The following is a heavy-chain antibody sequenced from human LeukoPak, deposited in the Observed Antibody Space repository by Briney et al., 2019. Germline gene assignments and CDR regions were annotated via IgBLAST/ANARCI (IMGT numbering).Heavy chain of an antibody. J-gene: IGHJ5*02. CDR1: GFTFSSYG. D-gene: IGHD3-10*01. CDR2: IWYDGSNK. CDR3: ARDPSTMVRRVPGSRFDP. Sequence: GGSLRLSCAASGFTFSSYGMHWVRQAPGKGLEWVAVIWYDGSNKYYADSVKGRFTISRDNSKNTLYLQMNSLRAEDTAVYYCARDPSTMVRRVPGSRFDPWGQGTLVTVSS. V-gene: IGHV3-33*01.